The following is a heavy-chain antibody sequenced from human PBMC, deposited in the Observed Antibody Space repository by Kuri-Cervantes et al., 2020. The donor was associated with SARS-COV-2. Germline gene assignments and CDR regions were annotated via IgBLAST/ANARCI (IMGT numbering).Heavy chain of an antibody. V-gene: IGHV3-21*01. J-gene: IGHJ4*02. CDR1: GFTFRSYG. CDR2: ISSGSDYI. CDR3: VRGIVGPGYGITGPYLDS. D-gene: IGHD1-20*01. Sequence: GESLKIPGVAAGFTFRSYGVTWVRQAPGRGLEWVTSISSGSDYIYYADSVKGRFSVSRDNAENSLSLQMNSLTAGDTAVYHCVRGIVGPGYGITGPYLDSWGQGVLVTVSS.